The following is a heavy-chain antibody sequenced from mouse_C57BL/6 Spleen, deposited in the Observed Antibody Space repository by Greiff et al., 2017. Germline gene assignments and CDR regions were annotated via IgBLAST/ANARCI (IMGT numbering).Heavy chain of an antibody. CDR3: TPDGSWFAY. V-gene: IGHV1-15*01. CDR1: GYTFTDYE. J-gene: IGHJ3*01. D-gene: IGHD2-3*01. Sequence: QVQLKESGAELVRPGASVTLSCKASGYTFTDYEMHWVKQTPVHGLEWIGAIDPETGGTAYNQKFKGKAILTADKSSSTAYMELRSLTSEDSAVYYCTPDGSWFAYWGQGTLVTVSA. CDR2: IDPETGGT.